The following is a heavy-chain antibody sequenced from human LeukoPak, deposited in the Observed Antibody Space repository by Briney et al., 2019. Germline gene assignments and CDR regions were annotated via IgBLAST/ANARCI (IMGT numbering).Heavy chain of an antibody. D-gene: IGHD3-10*01. CDR2: INHSGST. CDR3: ARMRGHY. CDR1: GGSFSGYY. J-gene: IGHJ4*02. Sequence: PSETLSLTCAVYGGSFSGYYWSWIRQPPGRGLEWIGEINHSGSTNYNPSLKSRVTISVDTSKNQFSLKLSSVTAADTAVYYCARMRGHYWGQGTLVTVSS. V-gene: IGHV4-34*01.